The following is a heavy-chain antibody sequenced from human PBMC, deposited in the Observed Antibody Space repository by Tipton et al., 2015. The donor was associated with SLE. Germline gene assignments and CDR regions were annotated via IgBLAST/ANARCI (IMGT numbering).Heavy chain of an antibody. J-gene: IGHJ4*02. CDR1: GFTFSSYW. CDR3: ARDHFGYFDY. D-gene: IGHD2/OR15-2a*01. CDR2: INSDGSST. V-gene: IGHV3-74*01. Sequence: SLRLSCEASGFTFSSYWMHWVRQTPGKGLVWVSSINSDGSSTNYADSVRGRFTISRDDAKNTLYLQMNSLRAEDTAVYYCARDHFGYFDYWGQGTLITVSS.